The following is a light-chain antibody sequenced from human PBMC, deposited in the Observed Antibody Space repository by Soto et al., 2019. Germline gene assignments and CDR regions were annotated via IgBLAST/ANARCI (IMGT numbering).Light chain of an antibody. V-gene: IGLV1-44*01. CDR2: NNN. CDR3: ATWDDNVDGPV. J-gene: IGLJ2*01. CDR1: RSNIGSQV. Sequence: QAVLTQPPSASGAPGQRVTISCSGTRSNIGSQVVQWFQHLPGTAPKLLIQNNNERPSGVPDRFSGSKSGTSASLAISGLQSEDEGDYYCATWDDNVDGPVFGGGTQLTFL.